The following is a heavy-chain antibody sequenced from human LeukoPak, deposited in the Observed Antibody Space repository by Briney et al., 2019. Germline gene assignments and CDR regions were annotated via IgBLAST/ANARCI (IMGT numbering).Heavy chain of an antibody. V-gene: IGHV3-21*01. CDR2: ISTGSSYI. J-gene: IGHJ4*02. CDR3: ARVSGIVPAATLDF. D-gene: IGHD2-2*01. Sequence: GGSLRLSCAASGFTFRSYSMNWVRQAPGKGLEWVSSISTGSSYIYYADSVKGRFTISRDNAKNSLYLQMNSLRAEDTAVYYCARVSGIVPAATLDFWGQGALVTVSS. CDR1: GFTFRSYS.